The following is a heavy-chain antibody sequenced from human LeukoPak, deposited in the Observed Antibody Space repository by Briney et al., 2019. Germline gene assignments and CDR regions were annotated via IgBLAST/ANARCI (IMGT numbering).Heavy chain of an antibody. J-gene: IGHJ4*02. V-gene: IGHV4-61*02. CDR1: GGSISSGSYY. CDR2: IYTSGST. D-gene: IGHD6-6*01. Sequence: PSETLSLTCTVSGGSISSGSYYWSWIRQPAGKGLEWIGRIYTSGSTNYNPSLKSRVTISVDTSKNQFSLKLSSVTAADTAVYYCARDAPYSSSEVNYWGQGTLVTVSS. CDR3: ARDAPYSSSEVNY.